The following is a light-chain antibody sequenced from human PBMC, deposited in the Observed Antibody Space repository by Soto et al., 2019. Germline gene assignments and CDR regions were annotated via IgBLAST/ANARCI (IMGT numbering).Light chain of an antibody. CDR2: KSD. V-gene: IGLV1-47*01. J-gene: IGLJ2*01. CDR3: ATWDDGLSGVL. CDR1: DSNIGSNS. Sequence: QSVLTQPPSASGTPGQRVSITCSGSDSNIGSNSVHWYQQVPGMAPKLLVYKSDQRPSGVPDRFSGSKSVPSASLAISGLRDEDEAEYYCATWDDGLSGVLFGGGTKLTVL.